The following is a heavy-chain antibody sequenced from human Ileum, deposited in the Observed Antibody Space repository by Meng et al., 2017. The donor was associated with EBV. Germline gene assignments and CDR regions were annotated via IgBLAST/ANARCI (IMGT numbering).Heavy chain of an antibody. J-gene: IGHJ5*02. CDR1: DSISSFYY. Sequence: QLQLRESGPGQGKPSXALSLTCTCLRDSISSFYYWGWIRQPPGRGLEWIGSVHYTGSTYYSPSLKSRVTVSVDTSKNQFSLRLTSVTAADTAVYYCARPFPSWQSPRLDPFGAWGQGTLVTVSS. CDR2: VHYTGST. CDR3: ARPFPSWQSPRLDPFGA. V-gene: IGHV4-39*01. D-gene: IGHD6-19*01.